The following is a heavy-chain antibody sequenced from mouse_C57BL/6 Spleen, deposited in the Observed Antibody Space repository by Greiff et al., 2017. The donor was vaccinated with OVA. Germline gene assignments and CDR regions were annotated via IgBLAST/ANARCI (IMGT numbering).Heavy chain of an antibody. D-gene: IGHD2-2*01. CDR1: GYTFTSYW. Sequence: QVQLQQPGAELVKPGASVQLSCKASGYTFTSYWMHWVKQRPGQGLEWIGMIHPNSGSTNYNEKFKSKATLTVDKSSSTAYMQLSSLTSEDSAVYYCARREILGYGYFDYWGQGTTLTVSS. CDR3: ARREILGYGYFDY. V-gene: IGHV1-64*01. CDR2: IHPNSGST. J-gene: IGHJ2*01.